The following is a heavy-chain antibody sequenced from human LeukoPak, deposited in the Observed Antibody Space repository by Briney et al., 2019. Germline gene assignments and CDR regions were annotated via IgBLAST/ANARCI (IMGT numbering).Heavy chain of an antibody. CDR3: ARHGVEGYNGAFHI. V-gene: IGHV5-51*01. D-gene: IGHD5-24*01. Sequence: GESLKISCKASGHIFTNYWIAWVRKMPGKGLEWMGIIYPGDSDSRYSLSFQGHVTISADKSISTAYLQWSSLKASDTAMYYCARHGVEGYNGAFHIWGQGTMVTVSS. CDR2: IYPGDSDS. J-gene: IGHJ3*02. CDR1: GHIFTNYW.